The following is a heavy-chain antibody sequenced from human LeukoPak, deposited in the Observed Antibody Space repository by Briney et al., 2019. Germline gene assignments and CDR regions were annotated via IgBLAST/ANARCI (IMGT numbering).Heavy chain of an antibody. D-gene: IGHD3-9*01. Sequence: SVKVSCKASGGTFSSYAISWVRQAPGQGLEWMGGIIRIFGTANYAQKFQGRVTITADESTSTAYMELSSLRSEDTAVYYCARAFSQYYDILTGYHSFDYWGQGALVTVSS. V-gene: IGHV1-69*01. CDR2: IIRIFGTA. CDR3: ARAFSQYYDILTGYHSFDY. CDR1: GGTFSSYA. J-gene: IGHJ4*02.